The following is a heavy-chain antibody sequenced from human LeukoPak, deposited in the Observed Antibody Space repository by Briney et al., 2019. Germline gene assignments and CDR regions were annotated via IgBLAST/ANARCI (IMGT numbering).Heavy chain of an antibody. J-gene: IGHJ4*02. D-gene: IGHD6-19*01. Sequence: PSETLSLTCAVYGGSFSGYYWSWIRQPPGKGLEWIGEINHSGSTNYNPSLKSRVTISVDTSKNQFSLKLSSVTAADTAVYYCARRARSGWHFVFDYWGQGTLVTVSS. V-gene: IGHV4-34*01. CDR3: ARRARSGWHFVFDY. CDR2: INHSGST. CDR1: GGSFSGYY.